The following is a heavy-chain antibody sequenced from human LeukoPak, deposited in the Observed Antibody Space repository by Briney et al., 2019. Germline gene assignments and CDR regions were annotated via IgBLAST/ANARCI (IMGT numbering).Heavy chain of an antibody. Sequence: NPSETLSLTCTVSGGSISSSSYYWGWIRQPPGKGLEWIGSIYYSGSTYYNPFLKSRVTISVDTSKNQFSLKLSSVTAADTAVYYCASTWDDILTGLNGYYFDYWGQGTLVTVSS. CDR2: IYYSGST. CDR1: GGSISSSSYY. D-gene: IGHD3-9*01. V-gene: IGHV4-39*01. CDR3: ASTWDDILTGLNGYYFDY. J-gene: IGHJ4*02.